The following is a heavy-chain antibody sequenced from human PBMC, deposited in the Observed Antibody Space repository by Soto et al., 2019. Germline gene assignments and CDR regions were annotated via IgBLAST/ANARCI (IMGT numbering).Heavy chain of an antibody. Sequence: VGSLRLSCAASGFTFSSYGMHWVRQAPGKGLEWVAVISYDGSNKYYADSVKGRFTISRDNSKNTLYLQMNSLRAEDTAVYYCAKDPNYYGSGSYYWIDYWGQGTLVTVSS. CDR1: GFTFSSYG. J-gene: IGHJ4*02. V-gene: IGHV3-30*18. D-gene: IGHD3-10*01. CDR3: AKDPNYYGSGSYYWIDY. CDR2: ISYDGSNK.